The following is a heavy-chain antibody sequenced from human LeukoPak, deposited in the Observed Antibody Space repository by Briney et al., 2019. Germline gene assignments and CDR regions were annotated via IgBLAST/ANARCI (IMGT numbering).Heavy chain of an antibody. D-gene: IGHD1-26*01. CDR3: ESLIAAVGTGFDN. CDR2: INHSGST. CDR1: GGSFSGYY. J-gene: IGHJ4*02. V-gene: IGHV4-34*01. Sequence: SETLSLTCAVYGGSFSGYYWSWIRQPPGKGLEWIGEINHSGSTNYNPSLKSRVTISVDTSKNQFSLKLSSVTAAATALYYGESLIAAVGTGFDNWGQGTLVTVSS.